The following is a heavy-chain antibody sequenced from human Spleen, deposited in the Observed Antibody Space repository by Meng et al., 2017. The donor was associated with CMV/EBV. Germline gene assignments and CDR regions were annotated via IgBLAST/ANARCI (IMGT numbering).Heavy chain of an antibody. CDR2: IVPVFGTP. CDR3: AFRSDYYDMDV. V-gene: IGHV1-69*05. D-gene: IGHD3-3*01. Sequence: SCRAHGGTFSGFVISWVRQAPGQGLEWMGGIVPVFGTPKYAQKFQGRVTITTDESTITAYMELSSLGYGDTAVYYCAFRSDYYDMDVWGQGTTVTVSS. CDR1: GGTFSGFV. J-gene: IGHJ6*02.